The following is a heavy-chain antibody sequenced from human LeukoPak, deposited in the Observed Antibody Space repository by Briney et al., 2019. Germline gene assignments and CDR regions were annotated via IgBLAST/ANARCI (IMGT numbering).Heavy chain of an antibody. CDR1: GFTFSSYT. J-gene: IGHJ4*02. Sequence: EGSLRLSCAASGFTFSSYTMNWVRQAPGKGLEWVSSISSTSNTISYADSVEGRLTISRDNAKNSLYLHMNSLRDEDTAVYFCTRSRLVDYWGQGTLVTVSS. CDR3: TRSRLVDY. V-gene: IGHV3-48*02. CDR2: ISSTSNTI.